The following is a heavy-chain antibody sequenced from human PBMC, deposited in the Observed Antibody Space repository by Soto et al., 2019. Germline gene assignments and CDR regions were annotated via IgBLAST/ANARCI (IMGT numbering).Heavy chain of an antibody. J-gene: IGHJ6*02. V-gene: IGHV3-21*01. CDR2: IRGVDNNK. D-gene: IGHD3-10*01. CDR1: GFTFSSYS. Sequence: EVQLVESGGGLVKPGGSLTLACAASGFTFSSYSMNWARQAPGKGLEWVSSIRGVDNNKYYAASVKSRFTMSRDNDKNSVFLQLSGLTADETAVYYCARDRVRGDLPQYGMDIWGQGTTVTVSS. CDR3: ARDRVRGDLPQYGMDI.